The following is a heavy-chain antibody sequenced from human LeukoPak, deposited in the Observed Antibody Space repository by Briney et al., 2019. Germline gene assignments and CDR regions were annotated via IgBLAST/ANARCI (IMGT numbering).Heavy chain of an antibody. V-gene: IGHV1-2*02. CDR2: INPNSGGT. D-gene: IGHD2/OR15-2a*01. CDR1: GYTFTAYY. Sequence: ASVKVPCKASGYTFTAYYIHWVRQAPGQGLEWMGWINPNSGGTEYAQKFQGRVTLTRDTSINTAYMELSRLRSDDTAVYYCASFYAPDRGIESQNLVTVYWGQGTLVSVSS. CDR3: ASFYAPDRGIESQNLVTVY. J-gene: IGHJ4*02.